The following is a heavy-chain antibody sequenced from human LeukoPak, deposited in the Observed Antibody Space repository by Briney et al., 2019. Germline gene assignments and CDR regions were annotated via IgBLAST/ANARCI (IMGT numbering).Heavy chain of an antibody. CDR3: AKSPLRYCTVSTCYPSDY. CDR1: GFTFSHYV. CDR2: ITDSGDDT. V-gene: IGHV3-23*01. J-gene: IGHJ4*02. D-gene: IGHD2-8*02. Sequence: GGSLRLSCTASGFTFSHYVMTWVRQAPGKGLEWVSVITDSGDDTHHADSVKGRFTMSRDNSKNTLYLQLNSLRAEDTAVYYCAKSPLRYCTVSTCYPSDYWGQGTLVTVSS.